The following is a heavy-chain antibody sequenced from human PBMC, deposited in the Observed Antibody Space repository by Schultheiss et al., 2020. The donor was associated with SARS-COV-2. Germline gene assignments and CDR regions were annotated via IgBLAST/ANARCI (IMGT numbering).Heavy chain of an antibody. Sequence: SETLSLTCTVSGGSISSGGYYWSWIRQHPGKGLEWIGYIYYSGSTYYNPSLKSRVTISVDTSKNQFSLKLSSVTAADTAVYYCARDNIVVVPAAMGGDDAFDIWGQGTMVTVSS. CDR1: GGSISSGGYY. CDR3: ARDNIVVVPAAMGGDDAFDI. J-gene: IGHJ3*02. CDR2: IYYSGST. V-gene: IGHV4-31*03. D-gene: IGHD2-2*01.